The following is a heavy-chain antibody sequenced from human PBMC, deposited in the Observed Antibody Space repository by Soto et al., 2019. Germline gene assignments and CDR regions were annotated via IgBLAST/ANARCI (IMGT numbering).Heavy chain of an antibody. V-gene: IGHV3-30-3*01. Sequence: GGSLRLSCAASGFTFSSYAMHWVRQAPGKGLEWVAVISYDGSNKYYADSVKGRFTISRDNSKNTLYLQMNSLRAEDTAVYYCAREAPGDFWSGYYTNYTYYYYYGMDVWGQGTTVTVSS. J-gene: IGHJ6*02. CDR3: AREAPGDFWSGYYTNYTYYYYYGMDV. CDR2: ISYDGSNK. D-gene: IGHD3-3*01. CDR1: GFTFSSYA.